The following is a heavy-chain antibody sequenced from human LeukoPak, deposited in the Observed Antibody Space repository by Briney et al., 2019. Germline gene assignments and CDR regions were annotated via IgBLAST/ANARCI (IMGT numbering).Heavy chain of an antibody. J-gene: IGHJ4*02. CDR1: GFTFSSNW. Sequence: GGSLRLSCAASGFTFSSNWMSWVRQAPGKGLEWVANIKQDGSEKYYVDSVKGRFTISRDNARNSLDLQMNSLRAEDTAVYYCARGPMLRGVIIRRSKSGYFDYWGQGTLVTVSS. CDR3: ARGPMLRGVIIRRSKSGYFDY. D-gene: IGHD3-10*01. V-gene: IGHV3-7*01. CDR2: IKQDGSEK.